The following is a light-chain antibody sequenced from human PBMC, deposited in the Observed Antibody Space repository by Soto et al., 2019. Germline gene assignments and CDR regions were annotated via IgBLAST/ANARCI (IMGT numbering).Light chain of an antibody. Sequence: QSALTQPASVSGSPGQSITISCTGTSSDVGTYNLVSWYQQHPGKAPKIMIYEGSKRPSGVSDRFSGSKSGNTASLTISGLQAEDEADYDCCSFAGSSTWVFGGGTQLTVL. J-gene: IGLJ3*02. CDR2: EGS. CDR3: CSFAGSSTWV. CDR1: SSDVGTYNL. V-gene: IGLV2-23*01.